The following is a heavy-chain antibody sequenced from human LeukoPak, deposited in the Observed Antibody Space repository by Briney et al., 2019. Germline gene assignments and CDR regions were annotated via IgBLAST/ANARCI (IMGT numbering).Heavy chain of an antibody. J-gene: IGHJ6*02. CDR1: GFTFSSYW. CDR3: ARITIFGVVYYYYGMDV. CDR2: IKQDGSEK. V-gene: IGHV3-7*01. Sequence: PGGSLRLSCAASGFTFSSYWMSWVRQAPGKGLEWVAHIKQDGSEKYYVDSVKGRFTISRDNAKNSLYLQMNSLRAEDTAVYYCARITIFGVVYYYYGMDVWGQGTTVTVSS. D-gene: IGHD3-3*01.